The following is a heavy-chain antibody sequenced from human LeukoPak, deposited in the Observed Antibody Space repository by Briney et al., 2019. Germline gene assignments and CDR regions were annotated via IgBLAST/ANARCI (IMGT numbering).Heavy chain of an antibody. V-gene: IGHV3-23*01. Sequence: GGSLRLSCAASGFTFSSYALSWVRQAPGKGLEWVSGITYGDGSTYYADSLKGRFTISRDNSKNTLYLQMNSLRAEDTAVYYCARTGYNYGTPLNNWGQGTLVTVSS. CDR3: ARTGYNYGTPLNN. D-gene: IGHD5-18*01. CDR1: GFTFSSYA. CDR2: ITYGDGST. J-gene: IGHJ4*02.